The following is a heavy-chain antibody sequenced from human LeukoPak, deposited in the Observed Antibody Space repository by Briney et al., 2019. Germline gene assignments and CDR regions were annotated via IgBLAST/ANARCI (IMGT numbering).Heavy chain of an antibody. CDR1: GYSISSGYF. Sequence: SETLSLTCNVSGYSISSGYFWGWIRQPPGKGLEWIGCIFHTGSTYYNPSLKSRVTISVDTSKNQFSLKLSSVTAADTAVYYCARGPFKYFDWLLYKLGFDYWGQGTLVTVSS. CDR3: ARGPFKYFDWLLYKLGFDY. J-gene: IGHJ4*02. D-gene: IGHD3-9*01. CDR2: IFHTGST. V-gene: IGHV4-38-2*02.